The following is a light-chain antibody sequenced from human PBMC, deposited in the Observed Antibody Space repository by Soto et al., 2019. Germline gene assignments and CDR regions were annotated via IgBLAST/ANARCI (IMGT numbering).Light chain of an antibody. V-gene: IGKV3-15*01. CDR1: QSVSSN. CDR2: GAS. CDR3: QQYETLPIT. J-gene: IGKJ5*01. Sequence: EIVLTQSPFTLSFSPVERSTLSCMASQSVSSNLAWYQQKPGQAPRLLIYGASTRATGIPARFSGSGSGTDFTFTISSLQPEDIATYYCQQYETLPITFGQGTRLEIK.